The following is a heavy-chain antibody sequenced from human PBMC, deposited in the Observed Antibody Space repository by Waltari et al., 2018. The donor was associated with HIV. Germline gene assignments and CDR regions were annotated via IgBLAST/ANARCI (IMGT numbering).Heavy chain of an antibody. V-gene: IGHV3-33*08. J-gene: IGHJ4*02. CDR1: GFTFSSHG. D-gene: IGHD3-10*02. CDR2: SWADGSKK. Sequence: QVQLVESGGNMVQPGTSLRLSCAASGFTFSSHGMHWVRQAPGRGLELVAVSWADGSKKYYAESVKGRFTISRDNSKNTLYLQMYTLRVEDTAVYYCARVKGGYYVFDHWGQGTLVTVSS. CDR3: ARVKGGYYVFDH.